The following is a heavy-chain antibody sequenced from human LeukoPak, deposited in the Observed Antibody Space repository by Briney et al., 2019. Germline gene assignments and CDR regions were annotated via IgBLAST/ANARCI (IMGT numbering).Heavy chain of an antibody. J-gene: IGHJ5*02. CDR1: GYTFTGYY. Sequence: ASVKVSCKASGYTFTGYYMHWVRQAPGQGLEWMGWINPNSGGTNYAQKFQGRVTMTRDTSISTAYMELSRLRSDDTAVYYCARDDMYSSGWYTAWGQGTLVTVPS. V-gene: IGHV1-2*02. CDR2: INPNSGGT. CDR3: ARDDMYSSGWYTA. D-gene: IGHD6-19*01.